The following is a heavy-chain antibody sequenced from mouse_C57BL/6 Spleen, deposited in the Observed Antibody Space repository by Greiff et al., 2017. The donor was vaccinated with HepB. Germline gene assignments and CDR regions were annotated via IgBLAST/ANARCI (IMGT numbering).Heavy chain of an antibody. D-gene: IGHD2-3*01. CDR2: IHPNSGST. CDR1: GYTFTSYW. CDR3: ARSPPPPLYDGYYLSYGYFDV. J-gene: IGHJ1*03. V-gene: IGHV1-64*01. Sequence: QVQLQQSGAELVKPGASVKLSCKASGYTFTSYWMHWVKQRPGQGLEWIGMIHPNSGSTNYNEKFKSKATRTVDKSSSTAYMQLSSLTSEDSAVYYCARSPPPPLYDGYYLSYGYFDVWGTGTTVTVSS.